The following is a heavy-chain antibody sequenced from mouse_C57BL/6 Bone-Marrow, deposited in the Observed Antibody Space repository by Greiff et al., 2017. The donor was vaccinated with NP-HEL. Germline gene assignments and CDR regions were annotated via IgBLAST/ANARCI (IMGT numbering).Heavy chain of an antibody. D-gene: IGHD1-1*01. Sequence: QVQLQQSGAELARPGASVKMSCKASGYTFTSYTMHWVKQRPGQGLQWIGYINPSSGYTKYNQKFKDKATLTADKSSSTAYMQLSSLTSEDSAVYYCAKEVPYYYGSSLRLHWGQGTLVTVSA. J-gene: IGHJ3*01. CDR3: AKEVPYYYGSSLRLH. CDR1: GYTFTSYT. V-gene: IGHV1-4*01. CDR2: INPSSGYT.